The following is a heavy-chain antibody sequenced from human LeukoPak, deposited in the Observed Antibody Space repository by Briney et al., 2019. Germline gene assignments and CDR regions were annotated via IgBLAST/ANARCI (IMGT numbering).Heavy chain of an antibody. Sequence: GASVKVSCKASGYTFTSYAMNWVRQAPGQGLEWMGWISTNTGNPTYAQGFTGRFVFSLDTSVSTAYLQISSLKAEDTAVYYCAKEVAPGGFDYWGQGTLVTVSS. CDR3: AKEVAPGGFDY. V-gene: IGHV7-4-1*02. D-gene: IGHD4-23*01. CDR2: ISTNTGNP. CDR1: GYTFTSYA. J-gene: IGHJ4*02.